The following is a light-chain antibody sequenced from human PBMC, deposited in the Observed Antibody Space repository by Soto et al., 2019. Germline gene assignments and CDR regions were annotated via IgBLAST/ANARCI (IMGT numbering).Light chain of an antibody. CDR1: QSISTY. J-gene: IGKJ2*01. CDR3: RQSYRAPYT. V-gene: IGKV1-39*01. Sequence: DIQMTQSPSSLSASVGDRVTVTCRASQSISTYLNWYQQKPGKAPKLLIYAASSLQSGVPSRFTGGGAVTDFTLTITSLQAEDFVTYYCRQSYRAPYTFGQGTKVEIK. CDR2: AAS.